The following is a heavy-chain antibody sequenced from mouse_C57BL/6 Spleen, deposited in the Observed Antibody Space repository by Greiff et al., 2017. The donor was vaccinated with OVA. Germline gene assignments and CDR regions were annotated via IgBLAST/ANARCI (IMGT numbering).Heavy chain of an antibody. CDR2: INPSTGGT. CDR3: ASWYYGSSSFAY. J-gene: IGHJ3*01. V-gene: IGHV1-42*01. D-gene: IGHD1-1*01. Sequence: EVQLQQSGPELVKPGASVKISCKASGYSFTGYYMNWVKQSPEKSLEWIGEINPSTGGTTYNQKFKAKATLTVDKSSSTAYMQLKSLTSEDSAVYYCASWYYGSSSFAYWGQGTLVTVSA. CDR1: GYSFTGYY.